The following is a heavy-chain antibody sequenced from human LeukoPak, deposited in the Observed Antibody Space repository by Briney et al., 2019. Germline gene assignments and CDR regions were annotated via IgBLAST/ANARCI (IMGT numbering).Heavy chain of an antibody. D-gene: IGHD4-17*01. Sequence: PSETLSLTCSVSGDSISSSSDFWGWIRQPPGKGLEWMGEINHSGSTNYNPSLKSRVTISVDTSKNQFSLKLSSVTAADTAVYYCARGGPDYGDYSNWFDPWGQGTLVTVSS. CDR1: GDSISSSSDF. CDR2: INHSGST. J-gene: IGHJ5*02. V-gene: IGHV4-39*07. CDR3: ARGGPDYGDYSNWFDP.